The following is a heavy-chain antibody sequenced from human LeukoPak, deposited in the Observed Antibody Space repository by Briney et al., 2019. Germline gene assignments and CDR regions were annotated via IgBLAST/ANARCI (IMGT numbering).Heavy chain of an antibody. V-gene: IGHV1-3*01. CDR3: ARAEWSNWYFDL. D-gene: IGHD3-3*01. CDR2: INAGNGNT. CDR1: GYTFTSYA. Sequence: ASVKVSCKASGYTFTSYAMHWVRQAPGQRLEWMGWINAGNGNTKYSQKFQGRVTITRDTSASTAYMELSSLRAEDTAVYYCARAEWSNWYFDLWGRGTLVTVSS. J-gene: IGHJ2*01.